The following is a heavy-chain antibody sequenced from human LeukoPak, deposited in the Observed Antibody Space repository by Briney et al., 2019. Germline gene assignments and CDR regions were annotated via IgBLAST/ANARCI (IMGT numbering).Heavy chain of an antibody. CDR2: IYHSGST. CDR3: ARQQKTVTPGNLDY. J-gene: IGHJ4*02. V-gene: IGHV4-38-2*02. CDR1: GYSISSGYY. Sequence: SETLSLTCTVSGYSISSGYYWGWIRQPPGKGLEWIGSIYHSGSTYYNPSLKSRVTISVDTSKNQFSLKLSSVTAADTAVYYCARQQKTVTPGNLDYWGQGMLVIVSS. D-gene: IGHD4-11*01.